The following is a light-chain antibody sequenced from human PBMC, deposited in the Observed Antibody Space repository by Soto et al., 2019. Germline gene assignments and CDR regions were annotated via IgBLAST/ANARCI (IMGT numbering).Light chain of an antibody. CDR3: KQYGSSPLT. J-gene: IGKJ4*01. V-gene: IGKV3-20*01. CDR2: GAS. Sequence: EIVLTQSPATLSLSPGERGTLSCRASQSVSSSYLAWYQQKPGQAPRLLIYGASSRATGTPDRFSGSGSGTQFTLTIRRLEPEDFAVYYCKQYGSSPLTFGGGTKVDI. CDR1: QSVSSSY.